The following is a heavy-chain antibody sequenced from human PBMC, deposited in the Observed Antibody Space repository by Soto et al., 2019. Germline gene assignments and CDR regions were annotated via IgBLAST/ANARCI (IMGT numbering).Heavy chain of an antibody. CDR1: GFTFRIYA. V-gene: IGHV3-23*01. Sequence: WWSLGLCCAASGFTFRIYAMSWVRQAPGKGLEWVSAISGSGGSTYYADSVKGRFTISRDNSKNTLYLQMNSLRAEDTAVYYCAKVRGCDSPCFDYWGQGTLVTVSS. J-gene: IGHJ4*02. CDR2: ISGSGGST. CDR3: AKVRGCDSPCFDY. D-gene: IGHD5-12*01.